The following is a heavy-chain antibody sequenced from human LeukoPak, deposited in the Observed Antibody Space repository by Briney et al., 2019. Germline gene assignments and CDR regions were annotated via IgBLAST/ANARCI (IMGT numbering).Heavy chain of an antibody. CDR2: ISYDGSNK. CDR1: GFIFSSYG. J-gene: IGHJ4*02. D-gene: IGHD3-22*01. V-gene: IGHV3-30-3*01. CDR3: AREITAHYYDSSGYYYLPLDY. Sequence: GGSLRLSCVGSGFIFSSYGMHWVRQAPGKGLEWVAVISYDGSNKYYADSVKGRFTISRDNSKNTLYLQMNSLRAEDTAVYYCAREITAHYYDSSGYYYLPLDYWGQGTLVTVSS.